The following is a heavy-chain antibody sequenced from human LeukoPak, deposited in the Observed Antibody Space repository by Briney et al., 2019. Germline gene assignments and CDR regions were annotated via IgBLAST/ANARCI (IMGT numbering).Heavy chain of an antibody. Sequence: AGGSLRLSCAASGFTFSDYYMTWIRQAPGKGLEWVSYITSSATTYYADSVKGRFTISRDNAKTSLYLQMNSLRAEDTAVYYCARDWFHAIDYWGQGTLVTVSS. D-gene: IGHD2/OR15-2a*01. CDR2: ITSSATT. V-gene: IGHV3-11*04. CDR3: ARDWFHAIDY. J-gene: IGHJ4*02. CDR1: GFTFSDYY.